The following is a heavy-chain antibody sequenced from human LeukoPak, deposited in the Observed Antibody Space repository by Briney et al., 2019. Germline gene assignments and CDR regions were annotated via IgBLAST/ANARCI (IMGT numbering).Heavy chain of an antibody. V-gene: IGHV1-2*02. CDR1: GYTFTGYY. CDR2: INPNSGGT. J-gene: IGHJ4*02. CDR3: ARDRGYDILTGIDY. D-gene: IGHD3-9*01. Sequence: ASVKVSCKASGYTFTGYYMHWVRQAPGQGLEWMGWINPNSGGTNYAQKFQGRVTMTRDTSISTAYMELSRLRSDDTAVYYCARDRGYDILTGIDYWGQGTLVTVSS.